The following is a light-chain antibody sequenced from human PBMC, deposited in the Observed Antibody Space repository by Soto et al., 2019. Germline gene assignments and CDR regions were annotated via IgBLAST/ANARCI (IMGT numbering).Light chain of an antibody. Sequence: DIVLTQSPATLSLSPGERATLSCRASQSVGTYLAWYQLKHGQAPRLLIYDASTRATGIPVRFSGSGSATDFTLTISRLEPEDFAIYYCQQRNNWPRLTFGGGTKVEIK. CDR2: DAS. CDR1: QSVGTY. J-gene: IGKJ4*01. V-gene: IGKV3-11*01. CDR3: QQRNNWPRLT.